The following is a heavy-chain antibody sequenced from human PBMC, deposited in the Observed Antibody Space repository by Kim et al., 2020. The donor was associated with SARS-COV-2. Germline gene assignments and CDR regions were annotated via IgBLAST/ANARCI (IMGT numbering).Heavy chain of an antibody. CDR1: GYTFTGYY. CDR3: ARRWRRSSGSIYYFDY. CDR2: INPNSGGT. V-gene: IGHV1-2*06. J-gene: IGHJ4*02. D-gene: IGHD6-19*01. Sequence: ASVKVSCKASGYTFTGYYLHWMRQAPGQGLEWMGRINPNSGGTDNAQTFQSRGTMTRDTSISTAYMELSRLNSDDTAMYYCARRWRRSSGSIYYFDYWGQGTLVTVSS.